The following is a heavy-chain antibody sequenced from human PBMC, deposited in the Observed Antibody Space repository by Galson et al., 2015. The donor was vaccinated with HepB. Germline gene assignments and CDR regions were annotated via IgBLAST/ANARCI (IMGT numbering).Heavy chain of an antibody. Sequence: SVKVSCKASGYTFTDYYIHWVRQAPGQGLEWMGRINPNSGGTNYAQKFQGRVTMTRDNSQNTLFLQLNSLRPDDTAIYFCAKVFPEKTDGWYRQALYYFDSWGQGTRVTVSS. J-gene: IGHJ4*02. CDR2: INPNSGGT. D-gene: IGHD6-19*01. V-gene: IGHV1-2*06. CDR3: AKVFPEKTDGWYRQALYYFDS. CDR1: GYTFTDYY.